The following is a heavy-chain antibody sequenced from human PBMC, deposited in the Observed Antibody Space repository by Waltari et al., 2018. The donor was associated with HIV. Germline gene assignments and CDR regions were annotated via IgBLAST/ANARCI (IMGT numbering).Heavy chain of an antibody. J-gene: IGHJ3*02. V-gene: IGHV1-18*01. CDR2: ISVYNDNT. CDR3: ARAPMTTVTSRGFDI. CDR1: GNSFTRSG. Sequence: QVQLLQSGAAVKKPGASLKVSCKASGNSFTRSGIRWVRQATGQGLVWSGWISVYNDNTKYAQKSQDRLNMTTDSPTSTAYMELRSLRSDDTAVYYCARAPMTTVTSRGFDIWGQWTMVIVSS. D-gene: IGHD4-17*01.